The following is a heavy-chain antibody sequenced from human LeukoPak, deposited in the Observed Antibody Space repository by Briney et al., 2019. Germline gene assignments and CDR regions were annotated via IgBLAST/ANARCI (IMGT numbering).Heavy chain of an antibody. CDR3: ASWWGPDYGSGFDY. J-gene: IGHJ4*02. CDR2: IRYVGINK. CDR1: GFTFSNYA. D-gene: IGHD3-10*01. V-gene: IGHV3-30*02. Sequence: GGSLRLSCAASGFTFSNYAMSWVRQAPGKGLEWVSFIRYVGINKYYADSVQGRFTISRDNSKNTLYLQMNSLRAEDTAVYYCASWWGPDYGSGFDYWGQGTLVTVSS.